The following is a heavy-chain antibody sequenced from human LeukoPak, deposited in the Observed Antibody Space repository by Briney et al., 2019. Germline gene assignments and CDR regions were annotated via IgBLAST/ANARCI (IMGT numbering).Heavy chain of an antibody. CDR1: GYTFTSSG. D-gene: IGHD2-8*01. V-gene: IGHV1-18*01. Sequence: ASGKASSKASGYTFTSSGISWVRQAPGHGLEWMGWISAYNGNTNYAQKLQGRVTMTTDTSTSTAYMELRSLRSDDTAVYYGARELRLTKDYWGQGTLVTVSS. CDR3: ARELRLTKDY. CDR2: ISAYNGNT. J-gene: IGHJ4*02.